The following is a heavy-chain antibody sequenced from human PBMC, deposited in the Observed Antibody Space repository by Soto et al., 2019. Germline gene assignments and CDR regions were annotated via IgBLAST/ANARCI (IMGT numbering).Heavy chain of an antibody. V-gene: IGHV3-7*01. CDR3: ARVSSGYGSGSYMEYYFDY. Sequence: GGSLRLSCAASGFTFSSYWMSWVRQAPGKGLEWVANIKQDGSEKYYVDSVKGRFTISRDNAKNSLYLQMNSLRAEDSAVYYCARVSSGYGSGSYMEYYFDYWGQGTLVTVSS. D-gene: IGHD3-10*01. CDR2: IKQDGSEK. J-gene: IGHJ4*02. CDR1: GFTFSSYW.